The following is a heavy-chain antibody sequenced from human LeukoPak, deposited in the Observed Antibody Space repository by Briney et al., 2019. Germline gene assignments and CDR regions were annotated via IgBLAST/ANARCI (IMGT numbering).Heavy chain of an antibody. CDR3: ARVDTAMVKRWFDP. CDR1: GYTFTSYG. Sequence: ASVKVSCKASGYTFTSYGISWVRQAPGQGLEWVGWISAYNGNTNYAQKLQGRVTMTTDTSTSTAYMELRSLRSDDTAVYYCARVDTAMVKRWFDPWGQGTLVTVSS. CDR2: ISAYNGNT. V-gene: IGHV1-18*01. J-gene: IGHJ5*02. D-gene: IGHD5-18*01.